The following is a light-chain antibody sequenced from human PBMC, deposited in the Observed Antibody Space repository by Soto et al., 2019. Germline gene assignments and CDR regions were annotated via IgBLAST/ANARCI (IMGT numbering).Light chain of an antibody. CDR3: CSYAGSRTYV. V-gene: IGLV2-23*02. J-gene: IGLJ1*01. CDR2: EVS. CDR1: SSDVGSYNL. Sequence: QSALTQPASVSGSPGQSITISCTGTSSDVGSYNLVSWYQQHPGKAPKLIIYEVSKRPSGVSNGFSGSKSGNTASLTISGLQAEDEADYYCCSYAGSRTYVFVTGTKVTVL.